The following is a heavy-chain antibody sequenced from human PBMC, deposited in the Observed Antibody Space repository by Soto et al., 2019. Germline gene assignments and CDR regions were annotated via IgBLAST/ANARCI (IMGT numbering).Heavy chain of an antibody. CDR1: VYSFAGYW. CDR3: ARQIYDSDTGPNFQYYFDS. Sequence: GESLKISCKGSVYSFAGYWITWVRQKPGKGLEWMGRIDPSDSQTYYSPSFRGHVTISVTKSITTVFLQWSSLRASDTAMYYCARQIYDSDTGPNFQYYFDSWGQGTPVTVSA. V-gene: IGHV5-10-1*01. D-gene: IGHD3-22*01. J-gene: IGHJ4*02. CDR2: IDPSDSQT.